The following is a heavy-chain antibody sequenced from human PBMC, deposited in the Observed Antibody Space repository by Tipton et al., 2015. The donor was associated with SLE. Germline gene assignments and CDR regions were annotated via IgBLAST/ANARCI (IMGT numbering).Heavy chain of an antibody. CDR1: GFTFSSYA. Sequence: SLRLSCAASGFTFSSYAMNWVRQAPGKGLEWVSGIRGSGATTYYADSVKGRFTISRDNSKNTLYLRMGSLRAEDTAVYYCAKDHSSGILANYFDPWGQGSLVTVSS. CDR3: AKDHSSGILANYFDP. D-gene: IGHD6-19*01. J-gene: IGHJ5*02. V-gene: IGHV3-23*01. CDR2: IRGSGATT.